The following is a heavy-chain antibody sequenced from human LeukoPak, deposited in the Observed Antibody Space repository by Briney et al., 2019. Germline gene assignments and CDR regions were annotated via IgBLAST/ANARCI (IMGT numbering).Heavy chain of an antibody. D-gene: IGHD6-13*01. V-gene: IGHV4-34*01. CDR3: AKREGYSSSWSAPFDY. CDR2: INHSGST. CDR1: GGSFSGYY. Sequence: SETLSLTCAVYGGSFSGYYWSWIRQPPGKGLEWIGEINHSGSTNYNPSLKSRVTISQDTSKIQFSLKLSSVTAADTAVYYCAKREGYSSSWSAPFDYWGQGTLVTVSS. J-gene: IGHJ4*02.